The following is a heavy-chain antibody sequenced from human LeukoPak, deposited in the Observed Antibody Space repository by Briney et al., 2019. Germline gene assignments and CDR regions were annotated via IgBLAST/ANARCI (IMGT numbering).Heavy chain of an antibody. CDR2: IIHILGIA. D-gene: IGHD4-17*01. CDR3: ARGGLGMTTVTKFDY. J-gene: IGHJ4*02. CDR1: GGTVSSYT. V-gene: IGHV1-69*02. Sequence: ASVKVSCKASGGTVSSYTISWVRQAPGQGLEWMGRIIHILGIANYAQTIQGRVTITADKSTSTAYMELSSLRSEDTAVYYCARGGLGMTTVTKFDYWGQGTLVTVSS.